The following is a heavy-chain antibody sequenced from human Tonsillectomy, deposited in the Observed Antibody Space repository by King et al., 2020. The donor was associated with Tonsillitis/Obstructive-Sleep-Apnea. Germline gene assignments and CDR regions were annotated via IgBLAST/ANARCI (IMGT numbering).Heavy chain of an antibody. CDR2: IIPIFGTA. Sequence: QLVQSGAEVKKPGSSVKVSCKASGGTFSNYAISWVRQAPGQGLEWMGGIIPIFGTANYAQKFQGRVTITADESTSTAYMELSSLRSEDTAVYYCASDGKPAAMFYYYYYWGQGTLVTVSS. CDR3: ASDGKPAAMFYYYYY. CDR1: GGTFSNYA. D-gene: IGHD2-2*01. V-gene: IGHV1-69*12. J-gene: IGHJ4*02.